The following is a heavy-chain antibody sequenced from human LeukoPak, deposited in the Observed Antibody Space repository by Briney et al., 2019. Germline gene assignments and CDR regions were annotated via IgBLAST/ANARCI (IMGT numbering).Heavy chain of an antibody. J-gene: IGHJ4*02. V-gene: IGHV4-30-2*01. CDR1: GDSISNGGFS. Sequence: ASQTLSLTCAVSGDSISNGGFSWSWIRQPPGKGLEWIGYVYHSGSAYYNPSLENRVTISVDRSKNQFSLKLSSVTAADTAVYYCAISSIAALLFDYWGQGTLVTVSS. D-gene: IGHD6-6*01. CDR2: VYHSGSA. CDR3: AISSIAALLFDY.